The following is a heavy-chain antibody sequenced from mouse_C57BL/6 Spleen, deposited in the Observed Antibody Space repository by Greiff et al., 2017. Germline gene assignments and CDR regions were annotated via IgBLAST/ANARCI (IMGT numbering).Heavy chain of an antibody. CDR1: GYAFTNYL. CDR3: ARGTVVSDY. D-gene: IGHD1-1*01. Sequence: VQLQQPGAELVRPGTSVKVSCKASGYAFTNYLIEWVKQRPGQGLEWIGVINPGSGGTNYNETFKGKATLTADKSSSTAYMQLSSLTSEDSAVYFYARGTVVSDYWGQGTTLTVSS. J-gene: IGHJ2*01. CDR2: INPGSGGT. V-gene: IGHV1-54*01.